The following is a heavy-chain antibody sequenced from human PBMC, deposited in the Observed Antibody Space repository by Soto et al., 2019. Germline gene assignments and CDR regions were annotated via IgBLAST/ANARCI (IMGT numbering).Heavy chain of an antibody. CDR2: ISETGAGT. CDR1: GFRFSSYA. D-gene: IGHD2-2*01. Sequence: EVQLLESGGGLVQPGGSLRLSCAASGFRFSSYAMTWIRQAPGKGLEWVSGISETGAGTYYADSVKGRFTISRDNSKNTLSMQMNSLRAEDTAIYYCAKGRAPRFCTSISCVVAVVGSDYWGQGTLVTVSS. V-gene: IGHV3-23*01. J-gene: IGHJ4*02. CDR3: AKGRAPRFCTSISCVVAVVGSDY.